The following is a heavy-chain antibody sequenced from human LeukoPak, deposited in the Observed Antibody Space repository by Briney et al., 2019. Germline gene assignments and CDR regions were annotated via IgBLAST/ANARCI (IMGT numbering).Heavy chain of an antibody. Sequence: SETLSLTCAVYGGSFSGYYWSWIRQPPGKGLEWIGEINHSGSTNYNPSLKSRVTISVDTSKNQFSLKLSSMTAADTAVYYCARHRGKVVVPAAIRGAFDIWGQGTMVTVSS. CDR3: ARHRGKVVVPAAIRGAFDI. CDR2: INHSGST. V-gene: IGHV4-34*01. D-gene: IGHD2-2*01. CDR1: GGSFSGYY. J-gene: IGHJ3*02.